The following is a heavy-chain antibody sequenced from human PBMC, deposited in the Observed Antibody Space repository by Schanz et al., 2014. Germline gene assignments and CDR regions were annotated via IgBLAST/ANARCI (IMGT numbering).Heavy chain of an antibody. CDR3: AKEKEEVAADGSCFDY. D-gene: IGHD6-13*01. CDR1: GITLSGYG. Sequence: QVQLVDSGGGLVKPGGSLRLSCAASGITLSGYGLHWVRQAPGKGLEWVGFISFDGRNTGYAHSVKGRFTISRDNSKNTVNLQMNSLRAEDTAVYYCAKEKEEVAADGSCFDYWGQGTLVTVSS. V-gene: IGHV3-30*18. J-gene: IGHJ4*02. CDR2: ISFDGRNT.